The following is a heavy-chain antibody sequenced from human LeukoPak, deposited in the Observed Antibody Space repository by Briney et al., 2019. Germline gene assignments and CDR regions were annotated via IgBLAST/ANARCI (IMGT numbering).Heavy chain of an antibody. J-gene: IGHJ5*02. V-gene: IGHV3-30*04. CDR1: GFTFSSYE. CDR3: AREGLRNYGKYNWFDP. Sequence: GGSLRLSCAASGFTFSSYEMNWVRQAPGKGLEWVAVISYDGSNKYYADSVKGRFTISRDNSKNTLYLQMNSLRAEDTAVYYCAREGLRNYGKYNWFDPWGQGTLVTVSS. D-gene: IGHD1-7*01. CDR2: ISYDGSNK.